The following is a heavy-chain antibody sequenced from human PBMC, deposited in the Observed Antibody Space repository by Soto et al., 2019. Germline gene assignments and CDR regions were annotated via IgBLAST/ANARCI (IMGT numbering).Heavy chain of an antibody. Sequence: QVQLVESGGGVVQPGRSLTLSCAASGFIFSSYGMHWVRQAPGKGLQWVAVIWYDGSNTYYADSVKGRFTISRDNSKNTLYLQMNSQRAEDTAVYYCARGLRAAAGRDYFQYWGQGTLVTVSS. V-gene: IGHV3-33*01. J-gene: IGHJ1*01. CDR3: ARGLRAAAGRDYFQY. CDR2: IWYDGSNT. D-gene: IGHD6-13*01. CDR1: GFIFSSYG.